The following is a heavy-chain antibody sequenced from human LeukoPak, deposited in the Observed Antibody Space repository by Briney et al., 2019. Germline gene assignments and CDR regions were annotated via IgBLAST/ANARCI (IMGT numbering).Heavy chain of an antibody. CDR2: MNPNSGST. V-gene: IGHV1-8*03. CDR1: GYTFTSYD. CDR3: ARGRSTGYPYYFEY. J-gene: IGHJ4*02. D-gene: IGHD5-12*01. Sequence: ASVKVSCKASGYTFTSYDINWVRQAAGQGLEGMGWMNPNSGSTGYAQKFQGRVTITRNTSISTAYMELSGLRSEDTAVYYCARGRSTGYPYYFEYWGQGTLVTVSS.